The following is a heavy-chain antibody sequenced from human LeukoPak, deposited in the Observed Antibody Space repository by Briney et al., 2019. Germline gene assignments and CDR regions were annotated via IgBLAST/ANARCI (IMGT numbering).Heavy chain of an antibody. CDR1: GFTFSTYS. CDR3: ARDRLRFSSGWKFDY. Sequence: GGSLRLSCAASGFTFSTYSMNWVRQAPGKGLEWISYISSLSGTINYADSVKGRFTISRDNAKNSLYLHMNSLRAEDTAVYYCARDRLRFSSGWKFDYWGQGTLVTVSS. D-gene: IGHD6-19*01. CDR2: ISSLSGTI. V-gene: IGHV3-48*01. J-gene: IGHJ4*02.